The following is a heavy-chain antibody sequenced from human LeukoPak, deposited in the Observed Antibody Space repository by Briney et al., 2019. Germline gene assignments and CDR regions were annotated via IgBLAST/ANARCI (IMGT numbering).Heavy chain of an antibody. D-gene: IGHD6-19*01. V-gene: IGHV3-21*01. CDR3: ARDRGQWLIDY. CDR1: GFTFSSYG. CDR2: IGTSSTYI. J-gene: IGHJ4*02. Sequence: GGSLRLSCAASGFTFSSYGMHWVRQSPGKGLEWVSFIGTSSTYIYYADSVKGRFTISRDNAKNSLCLQMNSLRAEDTAVYYCARDRGQWLIDYWGQGTLVTVSS.